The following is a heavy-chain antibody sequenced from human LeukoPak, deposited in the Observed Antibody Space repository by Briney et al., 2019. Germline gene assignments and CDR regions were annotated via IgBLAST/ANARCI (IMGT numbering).Heavy chain of an antibody. Sequence: PSETLSLTCTVSGGSISNYYWNWIRQPPGKGLEWIGYIYYSGTTNYNPSLKSRVTISVDTSKNQFSLKLSSVTAADTAVYYCARGRAYSRYFDYWGQGTLVTVSS. J-gene: IGHJ4*02. CDR1: GGSISNYY. CDR2: IYYSGTT. V-gene: IGHV4-59*12. CDR3: ARGRAYSRYFDY. D-gene: IGHD1-26*01.